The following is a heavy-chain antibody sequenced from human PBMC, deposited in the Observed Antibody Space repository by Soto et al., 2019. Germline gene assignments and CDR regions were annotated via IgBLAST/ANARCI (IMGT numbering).Heavy chain of an antibody. V-gene: IGHV4-34*01. CDR2: IDRSGRT. Sequence: SETLSLTCAVYGGSFSDDASSSDWYWNWIRQSPGKGLEWIGEIDRSGRTKYNPSLKSRVSISVDTSKNQFSLKLSSVTAADTGVYYCATGNAWGVLLDYWGQGTLVTVSS. CDR3: ATGNAWGVLLDY. CDR1: GGSFSDDASSSDWY. D-gene: IGHD3-16*01. J-gene: IGHJ4*02.